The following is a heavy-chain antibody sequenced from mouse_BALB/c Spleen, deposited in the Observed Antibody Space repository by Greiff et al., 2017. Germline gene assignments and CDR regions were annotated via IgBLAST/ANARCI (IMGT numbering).Heavy chain of an antibody. CDR1: GYTFTSYV. Sequence: VQLQQSGPELVKPGASVKMSCKASGYTFTSYVMHWVKQKPGQGLEWIGYINPYNDGTKYNEKFKGKATLTADKSSSTAYMQLSSLTSDDSAVYFCARRGLFFEFAYWGQGTLVTVSA. CDR2: INPYNDGT. D-gene: IGHD3-1*01. V-gene: IGHV1-14*01. CDR3: ARRGLFFEFAY. J-gene: IGHJ3*01.